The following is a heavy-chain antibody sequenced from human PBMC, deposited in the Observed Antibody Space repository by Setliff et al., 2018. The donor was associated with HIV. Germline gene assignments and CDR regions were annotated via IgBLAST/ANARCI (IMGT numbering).Heavy chain of an antibody. CDR1: VFAFKIHN. J-gene: IGHJ6*03. CDR3: ARDGGMGVYHMDV. V-gene: IGHV3-48*01. Sequence: PGGSLRLSCAASVFAFKIHNMNWVRQAPGKGLEWLSYISYTSRTIYYADSVEGRFTISRDNDKNSLYLQMDSLRAEDTAVYYCARDGGMGVYHMDVWGKGTTVTVSS. CDR2: ISYTSRTI. D-gene: IGHD2-8*02.